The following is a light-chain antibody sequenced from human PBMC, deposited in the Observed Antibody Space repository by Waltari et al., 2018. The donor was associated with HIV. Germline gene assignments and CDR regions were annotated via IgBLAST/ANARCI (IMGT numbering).Light chain of an antibody. V-gene: IGLV1-44*01. J-gene: IGLJ3*02. CDR3: AAWEDSLDGPWV. Sequence: QSVMTQPPSASGAPGQRVTIPCSGSHSNIGSYTVNSTQQLPGRAPTLLIYSSDQRPSGVPDRFSGSKSGTSASLAISGVQPEDEADYYCAAWEDSLDGPWVFGGGTKLTVL. CDR2: SSD. CDR1: HSNIGSYT.